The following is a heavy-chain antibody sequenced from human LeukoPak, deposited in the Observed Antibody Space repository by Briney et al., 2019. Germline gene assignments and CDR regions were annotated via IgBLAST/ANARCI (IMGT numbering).Heavy chain of an antibody. J-gene: IGHJ4*02. CDR3: ACTIFGVDYYYFDY. D-gene: IGHD3-3*01. CDR1: GFTFDDYA. CDR2: ISWNSGSI. V-gene: IGHV3-9*01. Sequence: GGSLRLSCAASGFTFDDYAMHWVRQAPGKGLEWVSGISWNSGSIGYADSVKGRFTISRDNAKNSLYLQMNSLRAEDTAVYYCACTIFGVDYYYFDYWGQGTLVTVSS.